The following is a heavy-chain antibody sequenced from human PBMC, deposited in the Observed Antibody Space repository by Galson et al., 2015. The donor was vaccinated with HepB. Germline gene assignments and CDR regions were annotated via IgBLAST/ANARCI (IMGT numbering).Heavy chain of an antibody. J-gene: IGHJ6*03. CDR1: GGTFSSYA. Sequence: SVKVSCKASGGTFSSYAISWVRQAPGQGLEWMGGIIPIFGTANYAQKFQGRVTITADESTSTAYMELSSLRSEDTAVYYCARDIRYYDFWSSMDYYYYYMDVWGKGTTVTVSS. V-gene: IGHV1-69*13. CDR3: ARDIRYYDFWSSMDYYYYYMDV. CDR2: IIPIFGTA. D-gene: IGHD3-3*01.